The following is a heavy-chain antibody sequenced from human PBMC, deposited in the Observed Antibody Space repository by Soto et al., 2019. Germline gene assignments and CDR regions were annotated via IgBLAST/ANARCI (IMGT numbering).Heavy chain of an antibody. CDR2: ISAYNGNT. CDR3: ARGPDYAGYFDY. D-gene: IGHD4-17*01. V-gene: IGHV1-18*01. Sequence: ASVKVSCKASGYTFTSYGISWVRQAPGQGLEWMGWISAYNGNTNYAQKLQGRVTITTDESTTTAYMELSGLRSEDTAVYYCARGPDYAGYFDYWGQGTLVTVSS. CDR1: GYTFTSYG. J-gene: IGHJ4*02.